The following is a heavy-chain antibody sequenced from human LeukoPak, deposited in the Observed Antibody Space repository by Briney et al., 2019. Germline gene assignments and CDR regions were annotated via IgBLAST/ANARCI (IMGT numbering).Heavy chain of an antibody. CDR3: ARGLAPNGYYDGSGYWHGDAFDI. CDR1: GYTFTSYD. D-gene: IGHD3-22*01. V-gene: IGHV1-8*01. J-gene: IGHJ3*02. Sequence: ASVKVSCKASGYTFTSYDINWVRQATGQGLEWMGWMNPNSGNTGYAQKFQGRVTMTRNTSISTAYMELSSLRSEDTAVYYCARGLAPNGYYDGSGYWHGDAFDIWGQGTMVTVSS. CDR2: MNPNSGNT.